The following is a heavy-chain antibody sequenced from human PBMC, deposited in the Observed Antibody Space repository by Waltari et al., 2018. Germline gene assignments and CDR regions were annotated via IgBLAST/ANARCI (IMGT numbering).Heavy chain of an antibody. J-gene: IGHJ5*02. CDR2: IYYSGFT. CDR3: ARLPSASGSFGWFDP. V-gene: IGHV4-31*03. CDR1: GGSITRGSNN. Sequence: QLHLQASGPGLVKSSQTLSAPCTVSGGSITRGSNNWSWIRQHAEKGLEWIGYIYYSGFTKYTPSLQSRVIISVDTSQNQFSLQLSSVTAADTAVYFCARLPSASGSFGWFDPWGLGALVTVSS. D-gene: IGHD3-10*01.